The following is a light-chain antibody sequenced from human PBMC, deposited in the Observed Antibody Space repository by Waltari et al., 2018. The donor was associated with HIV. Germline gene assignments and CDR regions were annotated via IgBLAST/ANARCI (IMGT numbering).Light chain of an antibody. CDR1: PPNIGRNY. CDR3: ASWDDRLSGHV. Sequence: QSVLTQPLSASETPGRSLNISCSGDPPNIGRNYVFCYQQFAGQAPRLLIYRKNRRPSGVSDRLSGSRSGTSASLVISGLRAEDEAQYECASWDDRLSGHVFGGGT. J-gene: IGLJ1*01. V-gene: IGLV1-47*01. CDR2: RKN.